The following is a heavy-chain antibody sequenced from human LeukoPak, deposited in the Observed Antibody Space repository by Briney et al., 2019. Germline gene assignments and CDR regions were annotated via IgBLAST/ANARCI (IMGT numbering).Heavy chain of an antibody. J-gene: IGHJ6*03. CDR1: GFNFDDYG. CDR3: AREGAEYDILTGYYRYYYHMDV. D-gene: IGHD3-9*01. V-gene: IGHV3-20*04. Sequence: TGGSLRLSCAASGFNFDDYGVTWVRQAPGRGLEWVSGINWNGGSTGYADSVKGRFTISRDNAKNSLYLQMNSLRAEDTALYYCAREGAEYDILTGYYRYYYHMDVCGRGTTVTVSS. CDR2: INWNGGST.